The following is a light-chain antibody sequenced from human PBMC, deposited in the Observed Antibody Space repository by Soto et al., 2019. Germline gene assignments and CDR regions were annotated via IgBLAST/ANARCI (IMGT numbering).Light chain of an antibody. CDR1: NSDVGRYNF. V-gene: IGLV2-11*01. CDR2: AVS. J-gene: IGLJ3*02. Sequence: QSVLTQPRSVSRSPGQSVTISCTGTNSDVGRYNFVSWYQQLPGKAPKLLISAVSLRPSGVPDRFSGSKSGNTASLTISGLQADDEADYFCYSYTASDIWVFGGGTKVTVL. CDR3: YSYTASDIWV.